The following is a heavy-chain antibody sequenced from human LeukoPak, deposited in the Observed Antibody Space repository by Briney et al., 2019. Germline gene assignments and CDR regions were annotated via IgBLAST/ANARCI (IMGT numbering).Heavy chain of an antibody. CDR3: ATEGITGFLGLD. Sequence: ASVKVSCKVSGYTFTDYYMHWVQQAPGKGLEWMRLVDPEDGETIYAEKFQGRVTITADTSTDTAYMELSSLRSEDTAVYYCATEGITGFLGLDWGQGTLVTVSS. V-gene: IGHV1-69-2*01. CDR2: VDPEDGET. J-gene: IGHJ4*02. D-gene: IGHD1-20*01. CDR1: GYTFTDYY.